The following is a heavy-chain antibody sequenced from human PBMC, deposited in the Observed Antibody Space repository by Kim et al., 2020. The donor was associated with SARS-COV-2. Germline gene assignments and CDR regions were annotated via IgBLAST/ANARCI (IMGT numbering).Heavy chain of an antibody. Sequence: GGSLRLSCAASGFTFSNYGMHWVRQAPGKGLEWVAGIWYDGTNEDYVASVKGRFTISRDNSKDRLYVQMNSLRVEDTAVYYCARDPRTFSGYFDRWGQGTLVTVSS. V-gene: IGHV3-33*01. CDR2: IWYDGTNE. CDR3: ARDPRTFSGYFDR. D-gene: IGHD3-9*01. CDR1: GFTFSNYG. J-gene: IGHJ1*01.